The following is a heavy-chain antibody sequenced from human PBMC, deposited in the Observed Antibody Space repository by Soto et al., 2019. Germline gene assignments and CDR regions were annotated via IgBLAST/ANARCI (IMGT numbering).Heavy chain of an antibody. D-gene: IGHD3-22*01. J-gene: IGHJ4*02. CDR1: GFTFSSYW. Sequence: GGSLRLSCAASGFTFSSYWMSWVRQAPGKGLEWVANIKQDGSEKYYVDSVKGRFTISRDNAKNSLYLQMNSLRAEDTAVYYRARVSPPFTYYDSSGYFDYWGQGTLVTVSS. CDR3: ARVSPPFTYYDSSGYFDY. CDR2: IKQDGSEK. V-gene: IGHV3-7*03.